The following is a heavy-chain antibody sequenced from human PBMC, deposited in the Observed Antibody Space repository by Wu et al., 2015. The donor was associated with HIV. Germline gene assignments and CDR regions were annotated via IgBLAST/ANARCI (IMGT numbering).Heavy chain of an antibody. J-gene: IGHJ5*02. V-gene: IGHV1-69*04. CDR3: ARGRAIVVGNNWFDP. CDR1: GGTFSNYA. Sequence: QVQLVQSGAEVKKPGSSVKVSCKASGGTFSNYAISWVRQAPGQGLEWMGRIIPTLGVASYVPKFQVRVTFTADESTSTAYMELSSLRSEDTAVYYCARGRAIVVGNNWFDPLGPGNPGHRLL. CDR2: IIPTLGVA. D-gene: IGHD2-21*01.